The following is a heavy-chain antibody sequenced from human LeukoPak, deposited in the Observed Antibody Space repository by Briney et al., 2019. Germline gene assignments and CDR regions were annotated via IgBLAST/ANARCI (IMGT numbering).Heavy chain of an antibody. V-gene: IGHV1-69*05. CDR1: GGTFSSYA. Sequence: GASVKVSCKASGGTFSSYAISWVRQAPGQGLEWMGGIIPIFGTANYAQKFQGRVTITTDESTSTAYMELSSLRSEDTAVYYCVRVEGANSFDYWGQGTLVTVSS. CDR2: IIPIFGTA. CDR3: VRVEGANSFDY. J-gene: IGHJ4*02. D-gene: IGHD1-26*01.